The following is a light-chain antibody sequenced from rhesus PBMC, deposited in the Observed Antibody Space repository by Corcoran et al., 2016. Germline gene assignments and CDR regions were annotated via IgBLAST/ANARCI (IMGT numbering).Light chain of an antibody. V-gene: IGLV1-72*02. Sequence: QSVLTQPPSASGAPGQCVTVSCSGSSSNIGSNFVFWYQQLSGKAPKLLIFNNNQRPSGVPDRFSGSKSGTSAFLAISGLQSEDEADYYFSAWDASLTGYISGAGTRLTVL. CDR1: SSNIGSNF. J-gene: IGLJ1*01. CDR2: NNN. CDR3: SAWDASLTGYI.